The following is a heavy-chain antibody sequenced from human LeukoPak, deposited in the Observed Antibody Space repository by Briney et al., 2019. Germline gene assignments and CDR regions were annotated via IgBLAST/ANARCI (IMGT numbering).Heavy chain of an antibody. D-gene: IGHD5-24*01. Sequence: SETLSLTCTVSGGSISSSSYYWGWIRQPPGKGLEWVGSIYYSGSTYYNPSLKSRVTISVDTSKNQFSLKLSSVTAADTAVYYCARYGDHRANRDGYSPPADAFDIWGQGTMVTVSS. CDR3: ARYGDHRANRDGYSPPADAFDI. CDR2: IYYSGST. V-gene: IGHV4-39*07. J-gene: IGHJ3*02. CDR1: GGSISSSSYY.